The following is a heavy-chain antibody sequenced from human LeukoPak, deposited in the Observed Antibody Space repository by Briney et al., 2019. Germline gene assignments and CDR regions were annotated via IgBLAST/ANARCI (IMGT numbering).Heavy chain of an antibody. CDR2: IYRSGST. Sequence: KPSETLSLNCSVSGGSISLTNYYWGWIRQPPWKGLEWIGSIYRSGSTYYNPSLKSRVTISVDTSKNQFSLKLSSVTAADTAVYFCARQVMLSGHLRYFDLWGRGTLGTVSS. D-gene: IGHD3-10*01. CDR1: GGSISLTNYY. V-gene: IGHV4-39*01. J-gene: IGHJ2*01. CDR3: ARQVMLSGHLRYFDL.